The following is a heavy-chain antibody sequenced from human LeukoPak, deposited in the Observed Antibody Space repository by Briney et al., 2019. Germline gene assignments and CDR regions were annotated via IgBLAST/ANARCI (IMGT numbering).Heavy chain of an antibody. J-gene: IGHJ3*02. V-gene: IGHV4-59*01. CDR2: ISYSGGT. CDR1: GGSISGYY. CDR3: ARPYDTSGYFHAFDI. Sequence: ETLSLTCTVSGGSISGYYWSWIRQPPGKGLEWIEYISYSGGTNYNPSLKSRVTISLDTSKNQFSLKLTSVTAADTAFYFCARPYDTSGYFHAFDIWGQGTMVTVSS. D-gene: IGHD3-22*01.